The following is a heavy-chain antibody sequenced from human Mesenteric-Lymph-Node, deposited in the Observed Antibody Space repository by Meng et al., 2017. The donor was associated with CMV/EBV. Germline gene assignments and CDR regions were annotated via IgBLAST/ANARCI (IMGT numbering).Heavy chain of an antibody. CDR3: ARERSGADY. J-gene: IGHJ4*02. CDR1: GFTFSSYS. Sequence: GEFLKISCAASGFTFSSYSMNWVRQAPGKGLEWVSYISSSSSTIYYADSVKGRFTISRDNAKNSLYLQMNSLRAEDTAVYYCARERSGADYWGQGTLVTVSS. D-gene: IGHD3-3*01. CDR2: ISSSSSTI. V-gene: IGHV3-48*04.